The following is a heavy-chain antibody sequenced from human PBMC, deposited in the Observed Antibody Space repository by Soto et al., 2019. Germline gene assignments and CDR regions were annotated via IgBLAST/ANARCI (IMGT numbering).Heavy chain of an antibody. J-gene: IGHJ4*02. CDR2: IYSGGST. CDR1: GFTVSNNY. Sequence: EEQLVESGGDLVQPGGSLRLSCAASGFTVSNNYMSWVRQAPGKGLEWVSLIYSGGSTYYADSVKGRFTISRDSSKSTLYLHMNSLRAEDTAMYYCAAYSHKGYWGQGTLVTVSS. V-gene: IGHV3-66*01. D-gene: IGHD3-16*01. CDR3: AAYSHKGY.